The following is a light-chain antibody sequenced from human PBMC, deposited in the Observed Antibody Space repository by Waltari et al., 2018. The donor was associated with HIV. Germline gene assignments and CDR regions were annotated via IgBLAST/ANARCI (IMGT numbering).Light chain of an antibody. Sequence: QSALTQPASVSGSPGQSITISCTGTSSDIGRYNRVSWYQQYPGEAPKVMISEVNKRPSGIPARFSGSKSDTSVTLAITGLQTGDEADYYCGTWDTSLSAGVFGGGTKLTVL. CDR2: EVN. CDR3: GTWDTSLSAGV. J-gene: IGLJ3*02. CDR1: SSDIGRYNR. V-gene: IGLV2-14*02.